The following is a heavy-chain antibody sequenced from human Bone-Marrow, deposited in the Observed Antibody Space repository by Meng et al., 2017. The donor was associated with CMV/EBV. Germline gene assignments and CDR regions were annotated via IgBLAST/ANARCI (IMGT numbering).Heavy chain of an antibody. CDR2: INSDGSST. J-gene: IGHJ6*02. D-gene: IGHD2-2*01. V-gene: IGHV3-74*01. CDR1: GLTFSSYW. Sequence: GESLKISCAASGLTFSSYWMHWVRQAPGKGLVWVSRINSDGSSTSYADSVKGRFTISRDNAKNSLYLQMNSLRAEDTAVYYCVRNKLSDYCSSSSCYSYGMDVWGQGTTVTVSS. CDR3: VRNKLSDYCSSSSCYSYGMDV.